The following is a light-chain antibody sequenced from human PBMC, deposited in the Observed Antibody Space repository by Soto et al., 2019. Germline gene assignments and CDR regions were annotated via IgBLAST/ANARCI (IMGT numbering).Light chain of an antibody. V-gene: IGKV3D-15*01. J-gene: IGKJ4*01. Sequence: EIVMTQSPATLSVSAGERVTLSCRASQSVSSNLAWYQQKPGQAPRLLIYGASTRATGIPARFSGSGSGTDVTLTISSLQSEDFAVYYCQQYNNWPPLTFGGGTNVEIK. CDR1: QSVSSN. CDR2: GAS. CDR3: QQYNNWPPLT.